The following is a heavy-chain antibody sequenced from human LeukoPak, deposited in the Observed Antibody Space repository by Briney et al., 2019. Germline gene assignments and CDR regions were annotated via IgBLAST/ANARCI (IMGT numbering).Heavy chain of an antibody. CDR2: IRYDGSNK. CDR3: AKDLGWFGEFNYFDY. V-gene: IGHV3-30*02. CDR1: GFTFSSYG. Sequence: PGRSLRLSCAASGFTFSSYGMHWVRQAPGKGLEWVAFIRYDGSNKYYADSVKGRFTISRDNSKNTLYLQMNSLRAEDTAVYYCAKDLGWFGEFNYFDYWGQGTLVTVSS. J-gene: IGHJ4*02. D-gene: IGHD3-10*01.